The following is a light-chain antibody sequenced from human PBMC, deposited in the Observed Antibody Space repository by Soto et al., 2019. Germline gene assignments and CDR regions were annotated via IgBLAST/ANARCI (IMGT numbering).Light chain of an antibody. J-gene: IGKJ4*01. CDR3: QQYDEWPLT. CDR1: QSVKSR. Sequence: EKVMTQSPATLSASPGERATLSCRTSQSVKSRLAWYQQKPGQAPRLLIDDAFTRATGIPARFSGSASGTEFTLTISNLQSEDFAVYYCQQYDEWPLTLGGGTTVEIK. V-gene: IGKV3-15*01. CDR2: DAF.